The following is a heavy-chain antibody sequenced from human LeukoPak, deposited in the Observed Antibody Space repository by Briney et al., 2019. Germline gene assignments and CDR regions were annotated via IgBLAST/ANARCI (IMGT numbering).Heavy chain of an antibody. CDR1: GFTFSNAW. V-gene: IGHV3-15*04. J-gene: IGHJ4*02. D-gene: IGHD4-17*01. CDR2: MESKSDGGST. Sequence: GGSLRLSSAGSGFTFSNAWMSWVRQAPGKGLEWVGRMESKSDGGSTDYAAPVKGRLTISRDDSKNTLFLQINSLKTEDTAVYYCTTLDGDYAPDYWGQGTLVTVSS. CDR3: TTLDGDYAPDY.